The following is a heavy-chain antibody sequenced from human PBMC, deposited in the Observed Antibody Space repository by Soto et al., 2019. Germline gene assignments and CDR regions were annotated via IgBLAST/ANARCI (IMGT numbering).Heavy chain of an antibody. Sequence: QGQLVQSGAEVKKPGASVKISCKASGYTFTRYPMHWVRQAPGQRREWMGWSNPDTGNTTSSQKCQDRVITTRDKSASTAYMDLRSLRCADTAVYYWARGIGTGQLDPWGQGTLVTVSS. CDR1: GYTFTRYP. V-gene: IGHV1-3*01. CDR2: SNPDTGNT. J-gene: IGHJ5*02. D-gene: IGHD3-3*02. CDR3: ARGIGTGQLDP.